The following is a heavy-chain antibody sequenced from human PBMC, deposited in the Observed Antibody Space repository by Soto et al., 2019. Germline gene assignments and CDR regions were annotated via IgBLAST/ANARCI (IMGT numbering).Heavy chain of an antibody. Sequence: SETLSLTCTVSGGSVSSGNYYWSWIQQPPGKGLEWIGFIYYTGSTSYNPSLKSRVTISMDTSKNQFSLKLTSVTAADTAVYYCASALYCSGGSCSFDPWGQGTLVTSPQ. J-gene: IGHJ5*02. CDR1: GGSVSSGNYY. CDR2: IYYTGST. V-gene: IGHV4-61*01. CDR3: ASALYCSGGSCSFDP. D-gene: IGHD2-15*01.